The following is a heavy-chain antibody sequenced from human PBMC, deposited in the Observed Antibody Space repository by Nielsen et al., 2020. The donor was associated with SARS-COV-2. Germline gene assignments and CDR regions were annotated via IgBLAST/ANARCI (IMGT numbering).Heavy chain of an antibody. J-gene: IGHJ6*02. CDR3: ARALGGAPNHYALDV. Sequence: ASVKVSCKASGYTFTSYGISWVRQAPGQGLEWMGWISAYNGNTNYAQKLQGRVTMTTDTSTSTAYMELSSLTSEDTAVYFCARALGGAPNHYALDVWGPGATVTVSS. D-gene: IGHD3-16*01. CDR2: ISAYNGNT. V-gene: IGHV1-18*01. CDR1: GYTFTSYG.